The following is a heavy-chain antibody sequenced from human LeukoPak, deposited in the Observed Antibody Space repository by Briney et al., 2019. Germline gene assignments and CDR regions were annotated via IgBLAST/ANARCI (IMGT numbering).Heavy chain of an antibody. CDR1: GGYISNYY. J-gene: IGHJ6*02. Sequence: PSETLSLTCTVSGGYISNYYWSWIRQPPGKGLEWIGYIYYSGSTNYNPSLKSRVTISVDTSKNQSSLKLSSVTAADTAVYYCARDGLLTGYYDILTGYSGTYGMDVWGQGTTVTVSS. CDR3: ARDGLLTGYYDILTGYSGTYGMDV. D-gene: IGHD3-9*01. V-gene: IGHV4-59*01. CDR2: IYYSGST.